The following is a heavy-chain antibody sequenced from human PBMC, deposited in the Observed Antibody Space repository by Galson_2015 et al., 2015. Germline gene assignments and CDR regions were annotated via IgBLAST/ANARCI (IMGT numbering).Heavy chain of an antibody. V-gene: IGHV3-53*01. Sequence: SLRLSCAASGFTVSSNYMSWVRQAPGKGLEWVSVIYSGGSTYYADSVKGRFTISRDNSKNTLYLQMNSLRAEDTAVYYCARVPYCSGGSCNYYYYYMDVWGKGTTVTVSS. CDR2: IYSGGST. D-gene: IGHD2-15*01. CDR1: GFTVSSNY. CDR3: ARVPYCSGGSCNYYYYYMDV. J-gene: IGHJ6*03.